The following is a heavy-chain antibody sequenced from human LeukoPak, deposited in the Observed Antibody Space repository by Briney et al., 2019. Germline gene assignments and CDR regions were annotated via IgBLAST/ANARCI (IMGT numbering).Heavy chain of an antibody. V-gene: IGHV3-30-3*01. D-gene: IGHD6-6*01. CDR1: GFTFSSYA. Sequence: TGGSLRLSCAASGFTFSSYAMHWVRQAPGKGLEWVAVISYGGDDGSNIYYADSVKGRFTISRDNSKSTLYLQMNSLRPEDTAVYYCARDRARYSSSSDYWGQGTLVTVSS. CDR3: ARDRARYSSSSDY. J-gene: IGHJ4*02. CDR2: ISYGGDDGSNI.